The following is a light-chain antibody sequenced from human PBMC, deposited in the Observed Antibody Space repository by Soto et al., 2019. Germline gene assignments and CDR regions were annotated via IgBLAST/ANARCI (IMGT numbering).Light chain of an antibody. CDR2: GAS. CDR1: HIFSSSY. CDR3: QQYYQWPSYT. J-gene: IGKJ2*01. Sequence: EIVLTQSPGTLSLSRGERATLSCSASHIFSSSYLAWYQQKPGQAPRLLIYGASSRPTGIPARFSGSGSGTEFTLTINTLQPEDFAVYYCQQYYQWPSYTFGQGTKVDIK. V-gene: IGKV3-20*01.